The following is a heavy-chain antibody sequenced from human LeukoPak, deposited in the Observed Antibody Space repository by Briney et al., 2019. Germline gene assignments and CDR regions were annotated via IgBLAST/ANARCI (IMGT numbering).Heavy chain of an antibody. J-gene: IGHJ4*02. Sequence: SETLSLTCTVSGGSISSGDYYWNWIRQPAGKGLEWIGRIYTRVSTNYNPSLKSRVTISVATSKNQFSLKLSSVTAADTAVYYCARTYDILTGYPDWGQGTLVTVSS. CDR1: GGSISSGDYY. CDR3: ARTYDILTGYPD. V-gene: IGHV4-61*02. D-gene: IGHD3-9*01. CDR2: IYTRVST.